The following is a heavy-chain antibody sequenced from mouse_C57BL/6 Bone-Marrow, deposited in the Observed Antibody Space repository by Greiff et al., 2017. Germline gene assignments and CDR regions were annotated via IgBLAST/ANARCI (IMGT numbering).Heavy chain of an antibody. V-gene: IGHV5-6*01. CDR3: ARHGGSWFAY. CDR2: ISSGGSYT. CDR1: GFTFSSYG. Sequence: VKLVESGGDLVKPGGSLKLSCAASGFTFSSYGMSWVRQTPDKRLEWVATISSGGSYTYYPDSVKGRFTISRDNAKNTLYLQMSSLKSEDTAMYYCARHGGSWFAYWGQGTLVTVSA. D-gene: IGHD1-1*02. J-gene: IGHJ3*01.